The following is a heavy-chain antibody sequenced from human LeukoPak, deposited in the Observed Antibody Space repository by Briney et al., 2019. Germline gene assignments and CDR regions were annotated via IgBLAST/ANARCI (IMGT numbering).Heavy chain of an antibody. V-gene: IGHV3-21*01. CDR1: GFTFSSYS. Sequence: GGSLRLSCAASGFTFSSYSMNWVRQAPGKGLEWVSSISSGSSYIYYADSVKGRFTISRDNAKNSLYLQMNSLRAEDTAVYYCAVGLTTVTGPDYWGQGTLVTVSS. CDR3: AVGLTTVTGPDY. CDR2: ISSGSSYI. J-gene: IGHJ4*02. D-gene: IGHD4-17*01.